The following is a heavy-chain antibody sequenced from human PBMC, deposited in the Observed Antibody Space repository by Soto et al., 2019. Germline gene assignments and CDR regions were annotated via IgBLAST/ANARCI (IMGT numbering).Heavy chain of an antibody. CDR1: GGTFSSYA. D-gene: IGHD3-9*01. CDR2: IIPICGTA. J-gene: IGHJ6*02. CDR3: AREGNYDILTGYYSGYYYGMDV. V-gene: IGHV1-69*01. Sequence: QVQLVQSGAEVKKPGSSVKVSCKASGGTFSSYAISWVRQAPGQGLEWMGGIIPICGTANYAQKFQGRVTITADESTSTAYMELSSLRSEDTAVYYCAREGNYDILTGYYSGYYYGMDVWGQGTTVTVSS.